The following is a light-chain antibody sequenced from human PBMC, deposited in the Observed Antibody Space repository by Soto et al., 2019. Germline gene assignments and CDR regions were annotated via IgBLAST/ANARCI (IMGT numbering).Light chain of an antibody. J-gene: IGKJ4*01. Sequence: EIVMTQSPATLSVSPGERATLSCRASQSDSSNLAWYQQKPGQAPRLLIYGASTRATGIPARFSGSGSGTEFTLTISSLQSEDFAVYYCQQYNNWPLAFGGGTKVVIK. CDR3: QQYNNWPLA. CDR2: GAS. CDR1: QSDSSN. V-gene: IGKV3-15*01.